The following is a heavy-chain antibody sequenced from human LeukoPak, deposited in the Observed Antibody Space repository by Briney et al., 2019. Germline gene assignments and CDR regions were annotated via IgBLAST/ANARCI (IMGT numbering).Heavy chain of an antibody. CDR2: IGTAGDT. CDR3: ARGADTHFDY. V-gene: IGHV3-13*04. J-gene: IGHJ4*02. CDR1: GFTFSNYD. Sequence: GGSLRLSCAASGFTFSNYDRHWVRQATGKGLEWVSAIGTAGDTYYQGSVRGRFTMSRENAKNSLYLQMNSLTAGDTAVYYCARGADTHFDYWGQGILVTVSS. D-gene: IGHD2-15*01.